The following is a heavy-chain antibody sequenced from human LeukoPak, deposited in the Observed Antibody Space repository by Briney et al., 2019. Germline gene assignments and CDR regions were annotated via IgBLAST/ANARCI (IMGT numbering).Heavy chain of an antibody. V-gene: IGHV3-23*01. D-gene: IGHD3-22*01. J-gene: IGHJ4*02. Sequence: GGSLRLSCAASGFTFSSYGMSWVRQAPGKGLEWVSAISGSGGSTYYADSVKGRFTISRDNSKNTLYLQMNSLRAEDTAVYYCAILPQGPYDSSGYYSDYWGQGTLVTVSS. CDR2: ISGSGGST. CDR1: GFTFSSYG. CDR3: AILPQGPYDSSGYYSDY.